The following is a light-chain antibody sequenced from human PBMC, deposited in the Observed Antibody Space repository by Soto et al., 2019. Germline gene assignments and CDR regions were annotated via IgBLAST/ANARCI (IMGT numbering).Light chain of an antibody. CDR2: GAS. CDR3: QQYSSLWT. V-gene: IGKV3-20*01. J-gene: IGKJ1*01. CDR1: QSFSNNY. Sequence: EIVLTQSPGTLSLSPGERATLSCRTSQSFSNNYLAWYHQKPGQAPRLLIYGASSRATGIPDRFSGSGSGTDFTLSISRLEPEDFAVYYCQQYSSLWTFGQGTKVDIK.